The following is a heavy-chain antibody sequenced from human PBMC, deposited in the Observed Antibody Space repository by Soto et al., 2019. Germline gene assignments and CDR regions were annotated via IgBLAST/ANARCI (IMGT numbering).Heavy chain of an antibody. J-gene: IGHJ5*02. CDR2: ISYDGSNK. V-gene: IGHV3-30-3*01. CDR3: ARGPYGPRWFDP. D-gene: IGHD3-10*01. CDR1: GFTLSSYA. Sequence: QVQLVESGGGVVQPGRSLRLSCAASGFTLSSYAMHWVRQAPGKGLEWVAVISYDGSNKYYADSVKGRFTISRDNSKNTLYLQMNSLRAEDTAVYYCARGPYGPRWFDPWGQGTLVTVSS.